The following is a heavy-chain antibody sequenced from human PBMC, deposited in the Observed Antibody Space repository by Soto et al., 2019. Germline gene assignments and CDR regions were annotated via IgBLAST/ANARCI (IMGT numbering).Heavy chain of an antibody. CDR1: SGSISSSNW. Sequence: SETLSLTCAVSSGSISSSNWWSWVRQPPGKGLEWIGEIYHSGSTNYNPSLKSRVTISVDKSKNQFSLKLSSVTAADTAVYYCARTGTGDYARTFDYWGQGTLVTVSS. V-gene: IGHV4-4*02. D-gene: IGHD4-17*01. J-gene: IGHJ4*02. CDR2: IYHSGST. CDR3: ARTGTGDYARTFDY.